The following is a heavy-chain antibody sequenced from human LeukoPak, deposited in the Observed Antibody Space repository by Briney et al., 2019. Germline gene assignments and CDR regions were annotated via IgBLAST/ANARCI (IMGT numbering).Heavy chain of an antibody. D-gene: IGHD3-22*01. CDR2: IYHSGST. CDR1: GGSISSSNW. CDR3: ARAETYYDSSGYYYFDY. V-gene: IGHV4-4*02. J-gene: IGHJ4*02. Sequence: PSETLSLTCAVSGGSISSSNWWSWVRQPPGKGLEWIGEIYHSGSTNYNPSLKSRVTISVDKSKNQFSLKLSSVTAADTAVYYCARAETYYDSSGYYYFDYWGQGTLVTVSS.